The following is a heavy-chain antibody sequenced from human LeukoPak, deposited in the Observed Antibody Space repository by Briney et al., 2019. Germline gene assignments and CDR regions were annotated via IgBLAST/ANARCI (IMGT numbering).Heavy chain of an antibody. V-gene: IGHV3-23*01. CDR2: ITATSSST. CDR1: GFTFSSYG. Sequence: PGGSLRLSCAASGFTFSSYGMSWVRQAPGKGLEWVSAITATSSSTHDADSVKGRFTISRDNSKNTLYLQMNSLRAEDTAVYYCAKSGLNRFDYWGQGTLVTVSS. J-gene: IGHJ4*02. D-gene: IGHD2-15*01. CDR3: AKSGLNRFDY.